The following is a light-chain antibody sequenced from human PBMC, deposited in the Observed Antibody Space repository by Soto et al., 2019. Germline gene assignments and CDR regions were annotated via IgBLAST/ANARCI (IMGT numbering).Light chain of an antibody. V-gene: IGLV2-8*01. Sequence: QSVLTQPASVSGSPGQSITISCTGTSSDVGGYNYVSWYQQHPGKAPKLIIYEVTQRPSGVSDRFSGSKSGNTATLTVSGLQAEDEADYHCSSYAGINTLVFGGGTKLTVL. J-gene: IGLJ2*01. CDR3: SSYAGINTLV. CDR2: EVT. CDR1: SSDVGGYNY.